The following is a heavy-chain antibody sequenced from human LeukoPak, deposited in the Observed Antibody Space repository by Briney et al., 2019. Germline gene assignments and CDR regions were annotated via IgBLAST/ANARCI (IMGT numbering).Heavy chain of an antibody. CDR2: IYYSGST. J-gene: IGHJ6*03. Sequence: SETLSLTCTVSGGSISSGDYYWSWIRQPPGKGLEWIGYIYYSGSTYYNPSLKSRVTISVDTSKNQFSLKLSSVTTADTAVYYCARDLITFGGVNPFMDVWGKGTTVTVSS. CDR1: GGSISSGDYY. D-gene: IGHD3-16*01. V-gene: IGHV4-30-4*08. CDR3: ARDLITFGGVNPFMDV.